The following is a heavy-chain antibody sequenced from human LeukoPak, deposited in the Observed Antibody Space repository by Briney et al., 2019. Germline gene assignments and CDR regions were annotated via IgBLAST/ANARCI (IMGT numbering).Heavy chain of an antibody. CDR1: GGSFSGYY. CDR2: INHSGST. D-gene: IGHD4-11*01. J-gene: IGHJ6*03. V-gene: IGHV4-34*01. Sequence: SETLSLTCAVYGGSFSGYYWSWIRQPPGKGLEWIGEINHSGSTNYNPSLKSRVTISVDTSKNQFSLKLCSVTAADTAVYYCARQYSNSPYYYYYYYMDVWGKGTTVTVSS. CDR3: ARQYSNSPYYYYYYYMDV.